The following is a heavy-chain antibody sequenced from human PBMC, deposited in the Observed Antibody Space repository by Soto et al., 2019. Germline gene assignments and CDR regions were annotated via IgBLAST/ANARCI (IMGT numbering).Heavy chain of an antibody. CDR1: GGTFSSYA. J-gene: IGHJ6*02. CDR2: IIPIFGTA. V-gene: IGHV1-69*01. D-gene: IGHD2-2*01. Sequence: QVQLVQSGAEVKKPGSSVKVSCKASGGTFSSYAISWVRQAPGQGLEWMGGIIPIFGTANYAQKFQGRVTITADESTSTAYMELSSLRSEDTAVYYCAVEVGYCSSTSCFWGEGYYYGMDVWGQGTTVTVSS. CDR3: AVEVGYCSSTSCFWGEGYYYGMDV.